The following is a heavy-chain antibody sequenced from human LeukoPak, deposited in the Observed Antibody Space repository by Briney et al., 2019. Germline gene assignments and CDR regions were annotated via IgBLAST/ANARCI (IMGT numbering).Heavy chain of an antibody. J-gene: IGHJ4*02. Sequence: PSETLSLTCAVYGGSFSGYYWSWIRQPPGKGLEWIGEINHSGSTNYNPSLKSRVTISVDTSKNQFSLKLSSVTAADTAVYYCARAPSMEAYCSGGSCYPYFDYWGQGTLVTVSS. CDR2: INHSGST. CDR3: ARAPSMEAYCSGGSCYPYFDY. D-gene: IGHD2-15*01. V-gene: IGHV4-34*01. CDR1: GGSFSGYY.